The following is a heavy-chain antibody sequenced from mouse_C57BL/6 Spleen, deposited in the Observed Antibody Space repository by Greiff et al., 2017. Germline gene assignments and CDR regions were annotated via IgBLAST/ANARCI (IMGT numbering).Heavy chain of an antibody. CDR1: GFNIKDDY. J-gene: IGHJ2*01. CDR2: IDPGNGDT. V-gene: IGHV14-4*01. Sequence: EVQLQQSGAELVRPGASVKLSCTASGFNIKDDYMHWVKQRPEQGLEWIGWIDPGNGDTEYASKFQGKATITSDTSSNTAYLQLSSLTSEDTAVYYCTIITTVVADYFDYWGQGTTLTVSS. CDR3: TIITTVVADYFDY. D-gene: IGHD1-1*01.